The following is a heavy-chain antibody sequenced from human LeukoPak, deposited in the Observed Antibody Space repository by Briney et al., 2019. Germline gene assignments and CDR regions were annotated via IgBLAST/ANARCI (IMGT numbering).Heavy chain of an antibody. Sequence: TGGSLRLSCAASGFTFSSYAMNWVRQAPGKGLEWASSISSSSSYIYYADSVKGRFTISRDNAKNSLYLQMNSLRAEDTAVYYCARRPAAMKGEDYWGQGTLVTVSS. D-gene: IGHD2-2*01. CDR1: GFTFSSYA. V-gene: IGHV3-21*01. CDR3: ARRPAAMKGEDY. J-gene: IGHJ4*02. CDR2: ISSSSSYI.